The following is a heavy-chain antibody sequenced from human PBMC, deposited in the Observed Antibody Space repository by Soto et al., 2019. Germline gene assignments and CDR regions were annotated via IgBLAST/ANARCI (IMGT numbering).Heavy chain of an antibody. CDR3: ARAEQWLVLYY. CDR2: IYYSGST. CDR1: GGSISSYY. V-gene: IGHV4-59*01. D-gene: IGHD6-19*01. Sequence: SETLSLTCTVSGGSISSYYWSWIRQPPGKGLEWIGYIYYSGSTNYNPSLKSRVTISVDTSKNQFSLKLSSVTAADTAVYYCARAEQWLVLYYWGQGTLVTVSS. J-gene: IGHJ4*02.